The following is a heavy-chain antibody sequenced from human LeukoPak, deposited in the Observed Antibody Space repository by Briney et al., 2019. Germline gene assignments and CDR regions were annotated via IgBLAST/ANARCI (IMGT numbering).Heavy chain of an antibody. CDR3: ATGRGGKDAFDI. Sequence: ASVKVSCKVSGYTLTELSMHWVRQAPGKGLEWMGGFDPEDGETIYAQKFQGRVTMTEDTSTDTAYMELSSLRSEDTAVYYCATGRGGKDAFDIWGQGTMVTVSS. CDR1: GYTLTELS. J-gene: IGHJ3*02. D-gene: IGHD3-16*01. CDR2: FDPEDGET. V-gene: IGHV1-24*01.